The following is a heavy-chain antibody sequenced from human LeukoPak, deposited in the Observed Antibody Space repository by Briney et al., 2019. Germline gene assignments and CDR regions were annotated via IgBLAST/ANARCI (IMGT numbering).Heavy chain of an antibody. CDR3: AKAGCSFIRCYQNW. V-gene: IGHV3-9*01. CDR1: GFTFDDYA. J-gene: IGHJ4*02. CDR2: ISSNSGNI. D-gene: IGHD2-2*01. Sequence: PGGSLRLSCAASGFTFDDYAMHWVRQAPGKGLEWVSAISSNSGNIDYADSVRGRFTISRDNPKKSLYLQMNSLRPEDTAFYYCAKAGCSFIRCYQNWWGQGTLVTASS.